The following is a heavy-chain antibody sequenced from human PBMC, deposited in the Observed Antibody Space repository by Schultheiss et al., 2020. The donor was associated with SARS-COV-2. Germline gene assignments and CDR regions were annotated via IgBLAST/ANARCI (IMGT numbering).Heavy chain of an antibody. Sequence: GGSLRLSCAASGFTFSNAWMSWIRQPPGKGLEWVSAISGSGGSTYYADSVKGRFTISRDNSKNTLYLQMNSLRAEDTAVYYCAREGIAVAGTEGSFDYWGQGTLVTVSS. D-gene: IGHD6-19*01. CDR2: ISGSGGST. V-gene: IGHV3-23*01. CDR1: GFTFSNAW. J-gene: IGHJ4*02. CDR3: AREGIAVAGTEGSFDY.